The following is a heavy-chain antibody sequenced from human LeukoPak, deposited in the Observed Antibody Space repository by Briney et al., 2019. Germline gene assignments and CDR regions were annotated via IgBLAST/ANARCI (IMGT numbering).Heavy chain of an antibody. J-gene: IGHJ5*02. D-gene: IGHD3-10*01. CDR1: GGSFSGYY. Sequence: SETLSLTCAVYGGSFSGYYWSWIRQPPGKGLEWIGEINHSGSTNYNPSLKSRVTISVDTSKNQFSLKLSSVTAADTAVYYCARGYARGHYYGSGSYYWFDPWGQGTLVTVSS. V-gene: IGHV4-34*01. CDR3: ARGYARGHYYGSGSYYWFDP. CDR2: INHSGST.